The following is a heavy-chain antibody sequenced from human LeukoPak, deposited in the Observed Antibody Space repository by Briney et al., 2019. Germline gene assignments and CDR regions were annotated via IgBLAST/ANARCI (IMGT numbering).Heavy chain of an antibody. V-gene: IGHV4-59*11. Sequence: SETLSLTCTVSGGSISSHYWSWIRQPPGKGLEWIGYIYYSGSTNYNPSLKSRVTISVDTSKNQFSLKLSSVTAADTAVYYCAKANYDFWSGYYYRSWFDPWGQGTLVTVSS. CDR1: GGSISSHY. D-gene: IGHD3-3*01. J-gene: IGHJ5*02. CDR3: AKANYDFWSGYYYRSWFDP. CDR2: IYYSGST.